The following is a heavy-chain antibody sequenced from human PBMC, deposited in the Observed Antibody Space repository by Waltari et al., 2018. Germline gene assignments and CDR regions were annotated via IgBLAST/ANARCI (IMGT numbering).Heavy chain of an antibody. Sequence: EVQLFESGGGLVQPGGSLRLSCAASGFTFSSYAMSWVRPAPGKGLEWVSVIYSGGSTYYADSVKGRFTISRDNSKNTLYLQMNSLRAEDTAVYYCAKSGRFCSSTSCYFGIDYWGQGTLVTVSS. CDR1: GFTFSSYA. D-gene: IGHD2-2*01. J-gene: IGHJ4*02. CDR3: AKSGRFCSSTSCYFGIDY. CDR2: IYSGGST. V-gene: IGHV3-23*03.